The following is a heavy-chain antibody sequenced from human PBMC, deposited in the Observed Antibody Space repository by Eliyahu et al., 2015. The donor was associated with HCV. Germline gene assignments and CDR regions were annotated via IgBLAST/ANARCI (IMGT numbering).Heavy chain of an antibody. CDR1: GGTFSSHT. CDR2: ITPLFRTA. J-gene: IGHJ5*02. D-gene: IGHD2-15*01. Sequence: QVQLVQSGAEVKKPGSSVKVSCKASGGTFSSHTISWVRQAPGQGLEWMGGITPLFRTANYAQNFQGRVTITADESTSTSYMELSSLKRSEDTAVYYCAIEGGNSGPRWFDPWGQGTLVTVSS. V-gene: IGHV1-69*01. CDR3: AIEGGNSGPRWFDP.